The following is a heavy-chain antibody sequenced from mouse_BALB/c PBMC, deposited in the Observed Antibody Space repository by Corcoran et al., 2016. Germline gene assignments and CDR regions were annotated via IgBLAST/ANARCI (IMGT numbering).Heavy chain of an antibody. V-gene: IGHV14-3*02. CDR1: GFNIKDTY. CDR3: ARDYDDGDAMDY. J-gene: IGHJ4*01. CDR2: IDPANGNT. D-gene: IGHD2-4*01. Sequence: EVQLQQSGAELVKPGASVKLSCTASGFNIKDTYMHWVKQRPEQGLEWIGRIDPANGNTKYDPKFQGKATITADTSSNTAYLQLSSLTSEDTAVYYCARDYDDGDAMDYWGQGTSVTVSS.